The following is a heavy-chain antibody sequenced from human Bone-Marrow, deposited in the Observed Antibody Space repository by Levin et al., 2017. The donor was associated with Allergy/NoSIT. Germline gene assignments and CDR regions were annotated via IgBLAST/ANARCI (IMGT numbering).Heavy chain of an antibody. CDR1: GGSFTSDT. CDR2: INPSLQVV. Sequence: KISCKSSGGSFTSDTFTWVRQAPGQGLEWMGRINPSLQVVNYAQNFQDRVTLIADKSTTTTSMELSGLTSEDTAVYYCARETVFDDSGYPLHRFGSWGQGTLVIVSS. D-gene: IGHD3-22*01. V-gene: IGHV1-69*04. J-gene: IGHJ4*02. CDR3: ARETVFDDSGYPLHRFGS.